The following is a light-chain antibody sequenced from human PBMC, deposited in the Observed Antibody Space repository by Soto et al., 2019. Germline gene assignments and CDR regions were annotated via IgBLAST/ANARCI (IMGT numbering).Light chain of an antibody. CDR3: MQGTHWPWT. Sequence: DVVMTQSPLSLPVTLGQPASISCRSSQSLIHSDGNTYLNWFQQRPGQSPRRLIYKVSDRDSGVPDRFSGRGSGTDFTLKISRVEAEDFGVYYCMQGTHWPWTFGQGTEVEIK. CDR1: QSLIHSDGNTY. CDR2: KVS. V-gene: IGKV2-30*02. J-gene: IGKJ1*01.